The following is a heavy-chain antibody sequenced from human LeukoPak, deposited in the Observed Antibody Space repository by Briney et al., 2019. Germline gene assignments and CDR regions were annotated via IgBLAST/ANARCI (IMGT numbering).Heavy chain of an antibody. V-gene: IGHV3-74*01. J-gene: IGHJ1*01. CDR2: IKSDGKT. CDR3: ARAPSEVGGYYPEYFRH. Sequence: PGGSLRLSCEASGFTFSRYWMHWVCQAPGKGLVWVSRIKSDGKTNYADSVKGRFTISRDNAKNTVSLQMNNLRADDTGVYYCARAPSEVGGYYPEYFRHWGQGTLVTVSS. CDR1: GFTFSRYW. D-gene: IGHD3-3*01.